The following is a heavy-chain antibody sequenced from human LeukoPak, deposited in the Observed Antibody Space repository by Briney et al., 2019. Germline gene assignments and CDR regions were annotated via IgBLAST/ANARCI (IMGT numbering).Heavy chain of an antibody. CDR3: ARVVYSYGYPLDY. J-gene: IGHJ4*02. Sequence: SLKVSCKASGGTFSSYAISWVRQAPGQGLEWMGGIIPIFGTANYAQKFQGRVTITADESTSTAYMELSSLRSEDTAVYYCARVVYSYGYPLDYWGQGTLVTVSS. D-gene: IGHD5-18*01. CDR1: GGTFSSYA. V-gene: IGHV1-69*01. CDR2: IIPIFGTA.